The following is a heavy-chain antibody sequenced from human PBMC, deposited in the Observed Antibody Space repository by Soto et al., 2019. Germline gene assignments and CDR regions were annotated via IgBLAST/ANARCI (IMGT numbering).Heavy chain of an antibody. D-gene: IGHD1-26*01. V-gene: IGHV5-51*01. J-gene: IGHJ6*02. CDR1: GYSFTSYW. Sequence: GESLKISCKGSGYSFTSYWIGWVRQMPGKGLEWMGIIYPGDSDTRYSPSFQGQVTISADKSISTAYLQWSSLKASDTAMYYCARLTMGATKGYYYGMDVWGQGTTVTVSS. CDR3: ARLTMGATKGYYYGMDV. CDR2: IYPGDSDT.